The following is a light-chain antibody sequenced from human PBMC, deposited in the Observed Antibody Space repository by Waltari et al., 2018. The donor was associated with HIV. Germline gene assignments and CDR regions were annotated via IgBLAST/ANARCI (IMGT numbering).Light chain of an antibody. V-gene: IGKV3-20*01. CDR2: GAS. CDR3: QQFAGSVWT. J-gene: IGKJ1*01. CDR1: QRDSDSY. Sequence: EIVLTQSPGTLSLSPGERATLFCRASQRDSDSYLVWYQQKPGQAPRLLIYGASNRAPGIPDRFSGSGSGTDFTLTISRLDPEDFAVYYCQQFAGSVWTFGQGTRVEIK.